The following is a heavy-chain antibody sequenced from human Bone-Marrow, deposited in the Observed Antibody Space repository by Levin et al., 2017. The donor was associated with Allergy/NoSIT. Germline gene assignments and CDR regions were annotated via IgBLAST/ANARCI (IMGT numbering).Heavy chain of an antibody. CDR3: ARESGYGSGADY. V-gene: IGHV3-49*03. D-gene: IGHD3-10*01. Sequence: QTLSLTCAASGFIFRDYGFSWFRQAPGRGLEWVGFIRSEIYGGTTEEAASVKGRFTISRDDSKSIAYLQMNSLKTEDTAVYFCARESGYGSGADYWGQGILVTVSS. CDR2: IRSEIYGGTT. CDR1: GFIFRDYG. J-gene: IGHJ4*02.